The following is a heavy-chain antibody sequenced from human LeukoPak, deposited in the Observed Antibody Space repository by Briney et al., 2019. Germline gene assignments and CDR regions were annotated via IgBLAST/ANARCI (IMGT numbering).Heavy chain of an antibody. CDR3: ARDVLRFLEWFPSNWFDP. V-gene: IGHV1-18*01. J-gene: IGHJ5*02. CDR2: ISACNGNT. D-gene: IGHD3-3*01. Sequence: GASVKVSCKASGYTFTSYGISWVRQAPGQGLEWMGWISACNGNTNYAQKLQGRVTMTTDTSTSTAYMELRSLRSDDTAVYYCARDVLRFLEWFPSNWFDPWGQGTLVTVSS. CDR1: GYTFTSYG.